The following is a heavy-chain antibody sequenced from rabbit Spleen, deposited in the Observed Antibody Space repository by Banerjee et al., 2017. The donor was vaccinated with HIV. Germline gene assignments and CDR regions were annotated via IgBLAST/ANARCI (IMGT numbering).Heavy chain of an antibody. J-gene: IGHJ4*01. CDR2: IDVRKSGST. V-gene: IGHV1S45*01. D-gene: IGHD4-2*01. CDR1: GLDFSASYW. CDR3: ARDAAGREDFNL. Sequence: QEQLVESGGGLVQPEGSLTLTCKASGLDFSASYWICWVRQAPGKGLEWIACIDVRKSGSTFYETWAKGRFTISKTSSTTVTLQMTSLTAADTATYFCARDAAGREDFNLWGPGTLVTVS.